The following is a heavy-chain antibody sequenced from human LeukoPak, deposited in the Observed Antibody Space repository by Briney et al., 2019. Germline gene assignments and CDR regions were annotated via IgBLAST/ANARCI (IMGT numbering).Heavy chain of an antibody. CDR1: GYTFTGYY. D-gene: IGHD3-22*01. V-gene: IGHV1-2*02. Sequence: GASVKVPCKASGYTFTGYYMHWVRQAPGQGLEWMGWINPNSGGTNYAQKFQGRVTMTRDTSISTAYMEPSRLRSDDTAVYYCASTSQWLSAAGWAFDIWGQGTMVTVSS. CDR3: ASTSQWLSAAGWAFDI. J-gene: IGHJ3*02. CDR2: INPNSGGT.